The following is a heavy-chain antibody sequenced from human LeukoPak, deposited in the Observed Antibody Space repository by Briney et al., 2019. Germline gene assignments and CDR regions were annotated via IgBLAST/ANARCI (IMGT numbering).Heavy chain of an antibody. CDR1: GLPFSSYW. J-gene: IGHJ4*02. CDR3: TRVGHIDEGIDY. V-gene: IGHV3-7*04. CDR2: IKQDGSKK. D-gene: IGHD3-9*01. Sequence: GGSLRLSCVASGLPFSSYWMTWVRQAPGKGLEWVANIKQDGSKKSYVDSVKGRFTISRDNAKNSLYLQMNSLRAEDTAIYYCTRVGHIDEGIDYWGQGTLVTVSS.